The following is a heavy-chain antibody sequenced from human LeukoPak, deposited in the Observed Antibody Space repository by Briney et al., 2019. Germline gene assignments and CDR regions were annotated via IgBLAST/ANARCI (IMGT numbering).Heavy chain of an antibody. V-gene: IGHV3-48*02. CDR1: GFTFSSYS. Sequence: GGSLRLSCAASGFTFSSYSMNWVRQAPGRGLECVSYIRSSSNTIYHADSVKGRFTISRDNAKNSLYLQMNSLRDEDTAVYYCARDRVTGTSRGSEIDYWGLGTLVTVSS. D-gene: IGHD1-20*01. CDR2: IRSSSNTI. CDR3: ARDRVTGTSRGSEIDY. J-gene: IGHJ4*02.